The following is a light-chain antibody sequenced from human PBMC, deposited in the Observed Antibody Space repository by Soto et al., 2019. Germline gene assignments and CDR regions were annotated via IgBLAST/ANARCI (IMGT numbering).Light chain of an antibody. Sequence: ASQSVSSSYLAWYQQKPGQAPRLLIYGASSRATGIPDRFSGSGSGTDFTLTISRLEPEDFAVYYCQQYGSSPLTFGGGTKVDIK. CDR1: QSVSSSY. V-gene: IGKV3-20*01. CDR3: QQYGSSPLT. J-gene: IGKJ4*01. CDR2: GAS.